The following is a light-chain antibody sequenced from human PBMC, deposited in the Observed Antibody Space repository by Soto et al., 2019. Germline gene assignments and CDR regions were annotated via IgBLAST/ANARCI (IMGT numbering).Light chain of an antibody. CDR3: QQSYNTPRT. CDR2: EAY. V-gene: IGKV1-39*01. Sequence: DIQMTQSPSYLSASVGDRVTITCRASQGISTYLNWYQQKPGKAPKVLIYEAYSLQSGVTSRFSGSGSGTDFTLTITSLQPEDFATYYCQQSYNTPRTVGPGTQVDIK. J-gene: IGKJ1*01. CDR1: QGISTY.